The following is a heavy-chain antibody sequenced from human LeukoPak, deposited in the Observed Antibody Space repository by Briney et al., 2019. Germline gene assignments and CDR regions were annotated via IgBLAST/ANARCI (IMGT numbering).Heavy chain of an antibody. CDR2: ISAYNGNT. J-gene: IGHJ4*02. D-gene: IGHD3-10*01. CDR1: GYTFTSYG. V-gene: IGHV1-18*01. Sequence: ASVKVSCKASGYTFTSYGISWVRQAPGQGLEWMGWISAYNGNTNYAQKLQGRVTMTRNTSISTAYMELSSLRSEDTAVYYCARGSWFGEYTFDYWGQGTLVTVSS. CDR3: ARGSWFGEYTFDY.